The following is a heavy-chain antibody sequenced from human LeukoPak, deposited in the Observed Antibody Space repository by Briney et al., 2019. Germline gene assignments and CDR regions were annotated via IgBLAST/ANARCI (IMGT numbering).Heavy chain of an antibody. D-gene: IGHD4-17*01. J-gene: IGHJ6*03. CDR2: ISAYNGNT. Sequence: ASVKVSCKASGYTFTSYGITWVRQAPGQGLERLGWISAYNGNTNYAQKFQGRVTMTTDTSTSTAYMELRSLRSDDTAVYYCARRGGKNYGDYVLYYDYMDVWGKGTTVTVSS. CDR3: ARRGGKNYGDYVLYYDYMDV. CDR1: GYTFTSYG. V-gene: IGHV1-18*01.